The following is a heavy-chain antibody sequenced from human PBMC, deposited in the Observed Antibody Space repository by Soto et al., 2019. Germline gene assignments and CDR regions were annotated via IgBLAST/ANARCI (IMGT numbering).Heavy chain of an antibody. CDR2: ISWNTDNI. CDR1: GFTFGDYA. CDR3: AKGRNIVAVVTPFDG. J-gene: IGHJ4*02. Sequence: EVQLVESGGGLVQPRRSLRLSCVASGFTFGDYAMHWVRQAPGKCLEWVAGISWNTDNIGYADSVKGRFTISRDNAGHAMYLQMNSLRHEDTAVYYCAKGRNIVAVVTPFDGWGKGDLVTVSS. D-gene: IGHD2-21*02. V-gene: IGHV3-9*01.